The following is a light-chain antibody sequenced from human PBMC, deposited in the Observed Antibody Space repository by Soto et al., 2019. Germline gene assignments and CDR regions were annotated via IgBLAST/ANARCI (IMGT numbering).Light chain of an antibody. V-gene: IGKV3-20*01. CDR3: HQYGSSPPVT. Sequence: IVLTQSPGTLSLSPVERATLSCRASQSVRTNYLAWYQQKPGQAPRLLIYGASSRATGIPDRFSGSGTGTDFTLTISRLEPEDFAVYYCHQYGSSPPVTFGQGTRLEIK. J-gene: IGKJ5*01. CDR2: GAS. CDR1: QSVRTNY.